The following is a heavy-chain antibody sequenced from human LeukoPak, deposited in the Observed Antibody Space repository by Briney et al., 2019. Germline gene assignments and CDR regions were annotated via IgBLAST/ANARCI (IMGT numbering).Heavy chain of an antibody. V-gene: IGHV4-59*12. CDR3: ATDSYYDYVWGSYRYIDY. CDR1: GGSISSYY. D-gene: IGHD3-16*02. J-gene: IGHJ4*02. Sequence: SETLSLTCTVSGGSISSYYWSWIRQPPGKGLEWIGYIYDSGSTNYNPSLKSRVTISVDTSKNQFSLKLSSVTAADTAVYYCATDSYYDYVWGSYRYIDYWGQGTLVTVSS. CDR2: IYDSGST.